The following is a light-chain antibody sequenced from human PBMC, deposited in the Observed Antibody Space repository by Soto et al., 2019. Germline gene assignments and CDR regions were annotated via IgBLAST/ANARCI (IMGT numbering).Light chain of an antibody. CDR3: LQHNTHPYS. Sequence: DVQMTQSPSSLSASVGDRVTITCRASQGIGNAVGWYRQKPGKAPERLIFSAYVKQSGVPSRFSGSGSGTEFSLTISGLQPEDSATYYCLQHNTHPYSFGQGTKLEIK. CDR2: SAY. J-gene: IGKJ2*03. CDR1: QGIGNA. V-gene: IGKV1-17*01.